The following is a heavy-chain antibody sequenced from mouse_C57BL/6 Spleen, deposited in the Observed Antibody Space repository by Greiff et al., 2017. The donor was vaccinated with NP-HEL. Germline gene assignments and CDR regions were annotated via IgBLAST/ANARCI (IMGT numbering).Heavy chain of an antibody. CDR2: IHPNSGST. D-gene: IGHD2-4*01. CDR3: ARRIYYDYDRGYAMDY. Sequence: QVQLQQPGAELVKPGASVKLSCKASGYTFTSYWMHWVKQRPGQGLEWIGMIHPNSGSTNYNEKFKSKATLTVDKSSSTAYMQLSSLTSEDAAVYDCARRIYYDYDRGYAMDYWGQGTSVTVSS. V-gene: IGHV1-64*01. CDR1: GYTFTSYW. J-gene: IGHJ4*01.